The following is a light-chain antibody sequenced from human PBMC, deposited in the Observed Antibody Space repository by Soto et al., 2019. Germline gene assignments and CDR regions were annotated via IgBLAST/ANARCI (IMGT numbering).Light chain of an antibody. CDR2: GVT. Sequence: QSVLAQPPSASGSPGQSVTISCTGSGSDIGAYNFVSWYQQHPGKAPKLMIFGVTVRPSGVPDRFSGSKSGNTASLTVSGLQADDEAVYYCYSYAGRNIWVFGGGTKLTVL. J-gene: IGLJ3*02. CDR3: YSYAGRNIWV. CDR1: GSDIGAYNF. V-gene: IGLV2-8*01.